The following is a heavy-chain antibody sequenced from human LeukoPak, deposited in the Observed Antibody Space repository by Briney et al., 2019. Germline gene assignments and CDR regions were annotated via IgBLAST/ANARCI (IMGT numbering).Heavy chain of an antibody. CDR2: INHSGST. V-gene: IGHV4-34*01. Sequence: SETLSLTCAVYGGSFSGYYWSWIRQPPGKGLEWIGEINHSGSTNYNPSLKSRVTISVDTSKNQFSLKLSSVTAADTAVHYCARAVYYGYYYYYGMDVWGQGTTVTVSS. CDR3: ARAVYYGYYYYYGMDV. CDR1: GGSFSGYY. D-gene: IGHD3-10*01. J-gene: IGHJ6*02.